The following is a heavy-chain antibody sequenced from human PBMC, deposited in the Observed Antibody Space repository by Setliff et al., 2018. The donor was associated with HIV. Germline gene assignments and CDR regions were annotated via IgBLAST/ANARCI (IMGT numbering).Heavy chain of an antibody. J-gene: IGHJ1*01. Sequence: PGGSLRLSCAASGFTFSSHWMHWVRQAPGQGLEWVSSISDRDGNTYYADSGKGRFTISRDNSKNTVYLQMNSLRVEYTAVYYCAKDPAHKVVPGVEYFQHWGQGTLVTVSS. CDR1: GFTFSSHW. D-gene: IGHD7-27*01. CDR2: ISDRDGNT. V-gene: IGHV3-23*01. CDR3: AKDPAHKVVPGVEYFQH.